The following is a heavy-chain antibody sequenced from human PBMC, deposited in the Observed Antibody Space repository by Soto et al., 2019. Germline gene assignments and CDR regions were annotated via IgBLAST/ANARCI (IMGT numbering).Heavy chain of an antibody. CDR1: GYTFTSYA. D-gene: IGHD6-13*01. CDR3: ARDQRLAAAGGVYYYGMDV. J-gene: IGHJ6*02. V-gene: IGHV1-3*01. CDR2: INAGNGNT. Sequence: QVQLVQSGAEVKKPGASVKVSCKASGYTFTSYAMHWVRQAPGQRLEWMGWINAGNGNTKYSQKFQGRVTITRDTSASTAYMELSSLRSEDTAVYYCARDQRLAAAGGVYYYGMDVWGQGTTVTVSS.